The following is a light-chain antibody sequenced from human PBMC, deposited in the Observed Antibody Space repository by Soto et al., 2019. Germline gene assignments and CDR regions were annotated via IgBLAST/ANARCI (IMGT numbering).Light chain of an antibody. CDR3: QSYDSSLSGYV. V-gene: IGLV1-40*01. CDR1: SFNIGAGYD. J-gene: IGLJ1*01. Sequence: QSVLTQPPSMSGAPGQRVTISCTGSSFNIGAGYDVHWYQQLPGTAPKLLISGNTNRPSGVPDRFSGSKSRTSASLAITGLQAEDEADYYCQSYDSSLSGYVFGTGTKVT. CDR2: GNT.